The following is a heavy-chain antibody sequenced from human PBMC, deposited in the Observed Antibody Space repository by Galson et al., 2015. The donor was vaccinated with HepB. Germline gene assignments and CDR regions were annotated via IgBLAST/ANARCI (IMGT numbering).Heavy chain of an antibody. D-gene: IGHD2-15*01. J-gene: IGHJ4*02. CDR3: AKDHGIVVVANFDY. CDR1: GFTFSSYA. CDR2: ISGSGGRT. V-gene: IGHV3-23*01. Sequence: SLRLSCAASGFTFSSYAMSWVRQAPGKGLEWVSAISGSGGRTNYADSVKGRFTISRDNSKNTLYLQMNSLRAEDTAVYYCAKDHGIVVVANFDYWGQGTLVTVSS.